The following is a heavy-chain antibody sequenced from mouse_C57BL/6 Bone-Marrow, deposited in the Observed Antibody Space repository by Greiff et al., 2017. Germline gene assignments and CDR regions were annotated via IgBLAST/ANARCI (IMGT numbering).Heavy chain of an antibody. J-gene: IGHJ1*03. CDR3: ARAYSNYVLYWYVDV. CDR2: IDPSDSYT. Sequence: QVQLQQPGAELVLPGASVKLSCKASGYTFTSYWMHWVKQRPGQGLEWIGEIDPSDSYTNYNQTFKGKSTLTVDKSSSTAYMQLSSLTSEDSAVDYWARAYSNYVLYWYVDVWGTGTTVTVSS. V-gene: IGHV1-69*01. CDR1: GYTFTSYW. D-gene: IGHD2-5*01.